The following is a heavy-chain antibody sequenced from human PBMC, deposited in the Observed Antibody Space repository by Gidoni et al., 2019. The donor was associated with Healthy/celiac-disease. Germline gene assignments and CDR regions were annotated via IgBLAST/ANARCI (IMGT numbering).Heavy chain of an antibody. Sequence: QVQLVQSGAEVKKPGASVKVSCKAAGYTFTSYAMHWVRQAPGQRLEWMGWINAGNGNTKYSQKFQGRVTITRDTSASTAYMELSSLRSEDTAVYYCARELIVVVPAAALGDDAFDIWGQGTMVTVSS. J-gene: IGHJ3*02. CDR2: INAGNGNT. V-gene: IGHV1-3*01. CDR1: GYTFTSYA. CDR3: ARELIVVVPAAALGDDAFDI. D-gene: IGHD2-2*01.